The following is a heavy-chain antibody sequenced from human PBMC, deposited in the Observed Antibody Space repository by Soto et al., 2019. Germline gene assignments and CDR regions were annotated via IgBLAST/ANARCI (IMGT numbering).Heavy chain of an antibody. J-gene: IGHJ4*02. CDR3: AKEFHTWNYFDY. D-gene: IGHD1-20*01. CDR2: ISYDATNK. V-gene: IGHV3-30*18. Sequence: GGSLRFSCAASGFTFSSSGMHWVRQAPGKGLEWVAVISYDATNKFYADSVKGRFTISRDNSKNTLYLQMNSLRTEDTGVYYCAKEFHTWNYFDYWGRGTLVTVSS. CDR1: GFTFSSSG.